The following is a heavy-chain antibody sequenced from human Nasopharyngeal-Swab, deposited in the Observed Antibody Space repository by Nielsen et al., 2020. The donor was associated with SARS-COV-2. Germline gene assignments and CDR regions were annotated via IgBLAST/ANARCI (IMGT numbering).Heavy chain of an antibody. CDR2: ISGSGTI. CDR3: ASGTYDNAPG. Sequence: GESLKISCAASGFTFSTYSMNWVRQAPGKGLEWISYISGSGTIYYTDSVKGRFTISRDNAKNSLYLQMNSLRHEDTAVYYCASGTYDNAPGWGQGTLVTVSS. D-gene: IGHD1-1*01. CDR1: GFTFSTYS. V-gene: IGHV3-48*02. J-gene: IGHJ4*02.